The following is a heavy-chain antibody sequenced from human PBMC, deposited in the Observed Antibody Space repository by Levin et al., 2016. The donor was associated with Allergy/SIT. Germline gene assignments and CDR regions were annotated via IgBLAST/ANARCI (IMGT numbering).Heavy chain of an antibody. CDR2: ISSNGGST. CDR1: GFTFSSYA. V-gene: IGHV3-64*04. D-gene: IGHD2-2*01. J-gene: IGHJ6*02. CDR3: AKDPDIVVGYYGMDV. Sequence: GGSLRLSCSASGFTFSSYAMHWVRQAPGKGLEYVSAISSNGGSTYYADSVKGRFTISRDNSKNTLYLQMNSLRAEDTAVYYCAKDPDIVVGYYGMDVWGQGTTVTVSS.